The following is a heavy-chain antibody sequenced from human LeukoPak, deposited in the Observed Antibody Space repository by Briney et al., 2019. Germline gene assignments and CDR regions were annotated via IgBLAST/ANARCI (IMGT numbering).Heavy chain of an antibody. J-gene: IGHJ6*02. CDR1: GYTFTGYY. D-gene: IGHD2-8*01. Sequence: ASVKVSCKASGYTFTGYYMHWVRQAPGQGLEWMGWINPNSGGTNYAQKFQGRVTMTRDTSISTAYMELSRLRSDDTAVYYCARDPYCTNGVCYTGYYYGMDVWAKGPRSPSP. CDR2: INPNSGGT. V-gene: IGHV1-2*02. CDR3: ARDPYCTNGVCYTGYYYGMDV.